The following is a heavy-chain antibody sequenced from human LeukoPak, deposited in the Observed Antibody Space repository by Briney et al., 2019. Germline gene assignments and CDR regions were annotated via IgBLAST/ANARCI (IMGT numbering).Heavy chain of an antibody. CDR3: ARDPNGSGSSYYYYYYMDV. V-gene: IGHV1-2*02. CDR1: GYTFTDYY. Sequence: GASVKVSCKASGYTFTDYYMHWVRQAPGQGLEWMGWINPSSGGTNYAQKFQGRVTVTRDTSISTAYMDLSRLRSDDTAVYYCARDPNGSGSSYYYYYYMDVWGKGTTVTISS. D-gene: IGHD3-10*01. J-gene: IGHJ6*03. CDR2: INPSSGGT.